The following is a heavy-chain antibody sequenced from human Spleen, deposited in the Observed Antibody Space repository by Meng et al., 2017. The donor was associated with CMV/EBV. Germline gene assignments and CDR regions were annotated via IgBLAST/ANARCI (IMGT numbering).Heavy chain of an antibody. CDR1: GDSISSDIW. V-gene: IGHV4-4*02. D-gene: IGHD3-22*01. Sequence: QVQLQESGPGLVKPSGTLYLTCTVSGDSISSDIWWSWVRQPPGKGLEWIGEVYHRGDTNYNPSLKSRVVISVDRSKNQFSLNLSSVTAADTAVYYCARDYYDSSGLDYWGQGTLVTVSS. CDR3: ARDYYDSSGLDY. CDR2: VYHRGDT. J-gene: IGHJ4*02.